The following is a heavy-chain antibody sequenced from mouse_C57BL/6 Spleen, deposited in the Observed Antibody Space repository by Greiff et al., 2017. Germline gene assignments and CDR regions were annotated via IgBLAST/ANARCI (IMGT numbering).Heavy chain of an antibody. V-gene: IGHV1-81*01. CDR1: GYTFTSYG. D-gene: IGHD2-2*01. CDR2: IYPRSGNT. J-gene: IGHJ3*01. CDR3: ARLGVTTTGTWFAY. Sequence: VKLQESGAELARPGASVKLSCKASGYTFTSYGISWVKQRTGQGLEWIGEIYPRSGNTYYNEKFKGKATLTADKSSRPAYMELRSLTPEDAAVYFCARLGVTTTGTWFAYWGQGTLVTVSA.